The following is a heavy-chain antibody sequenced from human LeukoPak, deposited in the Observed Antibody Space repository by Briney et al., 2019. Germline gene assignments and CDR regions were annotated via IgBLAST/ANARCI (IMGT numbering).Heavy chain of an antibody. CDR2: INAGNGNT. CDR1: GYTFSNYA. J-gene: IGHJ4*02. V-gene: IGHV1-3*01. D-gene: IGHD3-9*01. Sequence: ASVKVSCKASGYTFSNYAMHWVRQAPGQRLEWMGWINAGNGNTKYSEKFQGRVTITRDTSASTAYMELSSLRSEDTAVYYCARAAGGFDWSTFDYWGQGTLVTVSS. CDR3: ARAAGGFDWSTFDY.